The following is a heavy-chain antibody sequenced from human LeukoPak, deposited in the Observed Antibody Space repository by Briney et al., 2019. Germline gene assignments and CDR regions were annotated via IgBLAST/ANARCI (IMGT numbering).Heavy chain of an antibody. CDR1: GGSISSSSYY. J-gene: IGHJ4*02. CDR3: ARGETDYYDSSGYYYDY. CDR2: IYYSGST. V-gene: IGHV4-39*01. D-gene: IGHD3-22*01. Sequence: PSETLSLTCTVSGGSISSSSYYWGWIRQPPGKGLEWIGSIYYSGSTYYNPSLKSRVTISVDTSKNQFSLKLSSVTAADTAVYYCARGETDYYDSSGYYYDYWGQGTLVTVSS.